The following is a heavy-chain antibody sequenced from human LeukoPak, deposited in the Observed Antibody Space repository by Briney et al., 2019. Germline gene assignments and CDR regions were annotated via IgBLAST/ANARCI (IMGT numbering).Heavy chain of an antibody. Sequence: PSETLSLTCTVSGGSISNKYWSWIRQPPGKGLEWIGYIYYSGSTNYNPSLKSRVTILVDTSKNQFSLKLSSVTAADTAVYYCASRNGAFDIWGQGTMVTVSS. V-gene: IGHV4-59*01. J-gene: IGHJ3*02. CDR2: IYYSGST. D-gene: IGHD2-8*01. CDR3: ASRNGAFDI. CDR1: GGSISNKY.